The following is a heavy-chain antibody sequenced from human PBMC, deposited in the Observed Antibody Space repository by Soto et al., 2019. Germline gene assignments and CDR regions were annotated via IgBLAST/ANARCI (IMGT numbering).Heavy chain of an antibody. CDR3: ARDPITGTTSRP. Sequence: EVQLVESGGGLVQPGGSLRLSCAASGFTFSSYEMNWVRQAPGKGLEWVSYISSSGSTIYYADSVKGRFTISRDNAKNSLYLQMNSLRAEDTAVYYCARDPITGTTSRPWGQVTLVTVSS. V-gene: IGHV3-48*03. J-gene: IGHJ5*02. CDR2: ISSSGSTI. D-gene: IGHD1-7*01. CDR1: GFTFSSYE.